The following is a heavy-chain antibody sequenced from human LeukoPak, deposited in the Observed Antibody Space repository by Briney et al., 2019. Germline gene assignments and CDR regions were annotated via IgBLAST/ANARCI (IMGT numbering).Heavy chain of an antibody. CDR2: ISRSGSTI. CDR1: GFTFSNYE. D-gene: IGHD7-27*01. J-gene: IGHJ2*01. Sequence: GGSLRLSCAVSGFTFSNYEMNWVRQAPGKGLEWVSYISRSGSTIYYAESVKGRFTISRDNAKNSLYLQMNSLRAEDTAVYYCARDPWGYWYFDLWGRGTLVTVPS. V-gene: IGHV3-48*03. CDR3: ARDPWGYWYFDL.